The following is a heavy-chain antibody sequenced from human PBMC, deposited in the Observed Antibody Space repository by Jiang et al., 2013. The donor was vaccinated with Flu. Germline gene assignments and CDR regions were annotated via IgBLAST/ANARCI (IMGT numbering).Heavy chain of an antibody. Sequence: GLVKPSETLSLTCTVSGGSISSYYWSWIRQPPGKGLEWIGYIYYSGSTNYNPSLKSRVTISVGTSKNQFSLKLSSVTAADTAVYYCAGTRVGYSSSWYWVVDYWGQGTLVTVSS. CDR3: AGTRVGYSSSWYWVVDY. J-gene: IGHJ4*02. CDR2: IYYSGST. D-gene: IGHD6-13*01. V-gene: IGHV4-59*01. CDR1: GGSISSYY.